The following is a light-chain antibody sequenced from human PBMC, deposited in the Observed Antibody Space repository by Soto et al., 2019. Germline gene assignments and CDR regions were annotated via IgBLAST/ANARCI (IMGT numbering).Light chain of an antibody. CDR3: QKYNKWPIT. J-gene: IGKJ5*01. CDR1: HGVSSN. CDR2: GAS. V-gene: IGKV3-15*01. Sequence: EIVLTQSPGTLSVSPGGRATLSGRASHGVSSNLAWYQQKPGQAPRLFIYGASTRATGIPPRFSGSGSGTEFTLTISSLQSEDFAVYYCQKYNKWPITFGQGTRLEIK.